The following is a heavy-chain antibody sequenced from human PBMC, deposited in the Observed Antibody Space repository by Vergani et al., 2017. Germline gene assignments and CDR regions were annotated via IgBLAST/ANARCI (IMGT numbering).Heavy chain of an antibody. CDR1: GGTFSSNS. Sequence: QGQLAQSGAEVKKPGSSVKVSCKASGGTFSSNSISWVRQAPGQGLEWMGRIIPIFGTTSYAQKFQGRVTILADESTSAAYMELSSLRSEDTVMCYWARSSGYYSYYFDFWGQATLVTVSS. D-gene: IGHD3-22*01. CDR2: IIPIFGTT. CDR3: ARSSGYYSYYFDF. V-gene: IGHV1-69*13. J-gene: IGHJ4*02.